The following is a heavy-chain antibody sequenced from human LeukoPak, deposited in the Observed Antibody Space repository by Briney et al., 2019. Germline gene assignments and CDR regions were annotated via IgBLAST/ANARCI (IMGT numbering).Heavy chain of an antibody. CDR1: GGSIRNYF. Sequence: SKTLSLTCSVSGGSIRNYFWSWIRQPAGKGLEWIGRIYTSGSTDSNPSLRSRVTMSVDTSRNQFSLKLTSVTAADTAVYYCARESKSYDGSGYYHDYWGQGTLVTVSS. J-gene: IGHJ4*02. D-gene: IGHD3-22*01. V-gene: IGHV4-4*07. CDR2: IYTSGST. CDR3: ARESKSYDGSGYYHDY.